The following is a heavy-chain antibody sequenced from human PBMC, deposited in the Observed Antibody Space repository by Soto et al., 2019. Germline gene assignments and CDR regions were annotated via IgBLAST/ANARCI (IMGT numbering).Heavy chain of an antibody. J-gene: IGHJ6*02. Sequence: ASETMSLTCTVSGGSISSGGYYWSWVRQHPRKGLEWIGYIYYSGSTYYNPSLKSRVTISVDTSKNQFSLKLSSVTAADTAVYYCVRDQRSIYYYYGMEVWGQGTTASVS. V-gene: IGHV4-31*03. CDR1: GGSISSGGYY. CDR3: VRDQRSIYYYYGMEV. D-gene: IGHD6-25*01. CDR2: IYYSGST.